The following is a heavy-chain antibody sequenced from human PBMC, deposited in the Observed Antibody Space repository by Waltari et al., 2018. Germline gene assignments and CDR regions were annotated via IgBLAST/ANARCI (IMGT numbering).Heavy chain of an antibody. Sequence: EVQLVESGGGLVQPGGSLRLSCVASGFTFNTFWMSCVRQAPGKGLEWVTDIKQDGSDTYYADSVKGRFTVSRDNAKNSLYLQMNSLRVEDTAVYYCARDWEGDRPNFDYWGQGTLVTVSS. V-gene: IGHV3-7*04. CDR3: ARDWEGDRPNFDY. D-gene: IGHD1-26*01. CDR1: GFTFNTFW. CDR2: IKQDGSDT. J-gene: IGHJ4*02.